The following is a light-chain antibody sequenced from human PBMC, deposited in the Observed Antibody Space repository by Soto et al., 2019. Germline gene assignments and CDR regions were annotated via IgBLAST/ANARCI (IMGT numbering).Light chain of an antibody. J-gene: IGKJ1*01. CDR3: QQYNNGTTWT. V-gene: IGKV3-15*01. CDR1: QSVSSY. CDR2: GAS. Sequence: DILVTQSPSTLSPPPCPRATPSCTSSQSVSSYLAWYQQKPGQAPRLLIYGASTRATGIQARFSGSGSGTEFTLTISSLQSEDFAVYYFQQYNNGTTWTFGQGTKVEI.